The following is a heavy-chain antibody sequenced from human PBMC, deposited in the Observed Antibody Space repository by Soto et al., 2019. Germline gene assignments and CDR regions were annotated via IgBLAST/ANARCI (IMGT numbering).Heavy chain of an antibody. CDR1: GGSISSYY. CDR2: IYYSGST. V-gene: IGHV4-59*01. J-gene: IGHJ4*02. D-gene: IGHD4-17*01. Sequence: SETLSLTCTVSGGSISSYYWSWIRQPPGKGLEWIGYIYYSGSTNYNPSLKSRVTISVDTSKNQFSLKLSAVTAADTAVYYCAREGATVTTEIGTFDYWGQGTLVTVSS. CDR3: AREGATVTTEIGTFDY.